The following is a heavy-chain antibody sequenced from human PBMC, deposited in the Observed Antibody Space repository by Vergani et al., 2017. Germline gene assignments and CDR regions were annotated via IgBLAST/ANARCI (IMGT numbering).Heavy chain of an antibody. CDR2: IFSNDEK. J-gene: IGHJ3*02. CDR1: GFSLSNARMG. CDR3: ARALRSPSLAYAFDI. Sequence: QVTLKESGPVLVKPTETLTLTCTVSGFSLSNARMGVSWIRQPPGKALEWLAHIFSNDEKSYSTSLNTRLTIAKDTSKNQVVLTMTNMDPVDTATYYCARALRSPSLAYAFDIWGQGTMVTVAS. V-gene: IGHV2-26*01. D-gene: IGHD3-3*01.